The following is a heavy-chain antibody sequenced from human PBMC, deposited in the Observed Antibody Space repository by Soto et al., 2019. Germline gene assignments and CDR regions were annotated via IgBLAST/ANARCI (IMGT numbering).Heavy chain of an antibody. CDR1: GGSISSGDYY. D-gene: IGHD2-21*02. Sequence: ETLSLTCTVSGGSISSGDYYWSWIRQPPGKGLEWVSLISNNGGSASHADSVQGRFIISRDNSINTLYLQMNSLRAEDTAIYYCVREVSDWSSNGSFDFWGRGTMVTVSS. CDR3: VREVSDWSSNGSFDF. CDR2: ISNNGGSA. J-gene: IGHJ3*01. V-gene: IGHV3-23*01.